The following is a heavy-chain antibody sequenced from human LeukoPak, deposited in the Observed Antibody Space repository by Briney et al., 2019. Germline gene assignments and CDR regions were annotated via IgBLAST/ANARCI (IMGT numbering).Heavy chain of an antibody. CDR3: AKFRQSSFRYYYYYMDV. V-gene: IGHV3-30-3*02. CDR2: ISYDGSNK. CDR1: GFTFSSYS. D-gene: IGHD6-6*01. J-gene: IGHJ6*03. Sequence: GRSLRLSCAASGFTFSSYSIHWVRQAPGKGLEWVAVISYDGSNKYYADSVKGRFTISRDNSKNTLSLQMHSLRAEDTAVYYCAKFRQSSFRYYYYYMDVWGKGTTVTVSS.